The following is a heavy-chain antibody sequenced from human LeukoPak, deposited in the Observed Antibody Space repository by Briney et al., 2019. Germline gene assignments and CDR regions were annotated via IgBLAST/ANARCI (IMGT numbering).Heavy chain of an antibody. CDR1: GFTFSSYS. CDR2: ISSSSSYI. D-gene: IGHD5-12*01. V-gene: IGHV3-21*01. J-gene: IGHJ4*02. Sequence: GGSLRLSRAASGFTFSSYSMNWVRQAPGKGLEWVSSISSSSSYIYYADSVKGRFTISRDNAKNSLYLQMNSLRAEDTAVYYCARDPATFYSGYVYWGQGTLVTVSS. CDR3: ARDPATFYSGYVY.